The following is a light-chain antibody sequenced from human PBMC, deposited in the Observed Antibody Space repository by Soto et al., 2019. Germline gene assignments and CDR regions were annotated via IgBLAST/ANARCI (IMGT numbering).Light chain of an antibody. J-gene: IGLJ2*01. CDR3: SLYAGSNRGV. Sequence: QSVLTQPPSASGSPGQSVTLSCTGTSSDVGAYNYVSWYQQHSGKAPKLIIYEVSERPSGVPDRFSSSKSGNTASLTVSGLQTEDEADYYCSLYAGSNRGVFGGGTKLTVL. V-gene: IGLV2-8*01. CDR2: EVS. CDR1: SSDVGAYNY.